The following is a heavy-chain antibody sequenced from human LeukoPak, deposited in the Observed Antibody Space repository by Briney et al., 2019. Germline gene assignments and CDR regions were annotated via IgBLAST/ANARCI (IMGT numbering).Heavy chain of an antibody. CDR2: IKSKTDGGTA. V-gene: IGHV3-15*01. J-gene: IGHJ4*02. Sequence: GGSLRLSCAASGFTFSSYAMSWVRQAPGKGLEWVGRIKSKTDGGTADYAAPVKGRFTISRDDSKNTLYLQMNSLKTEDTAVYYCTTALARYNPDLLDYWGQGTLVTVSS. CDR3: TTALARYNPDLLDY. CDR1: GFTFSSYA. D-gene: IGHD1-14*01.